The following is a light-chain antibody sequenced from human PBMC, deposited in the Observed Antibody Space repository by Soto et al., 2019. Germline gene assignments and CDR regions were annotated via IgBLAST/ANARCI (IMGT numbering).Light chain of an antibody. CDR1: SSDVGGYNF. V-gene: IGLV2-14*01. Sequence: QSALTQPASVSGSPGQAITISCTGTSSDVGGYNFVSWYQQPPGKAPKRMIYEVSNRPSGVSDRFSGSKSGNTASRTISGLQAEDEADYYCTSYTSSSTYVFGSGTKLTVL. CDR3: TSYTSSSTYV. J-gene: IGLJ1*01. CDR2: EVS.